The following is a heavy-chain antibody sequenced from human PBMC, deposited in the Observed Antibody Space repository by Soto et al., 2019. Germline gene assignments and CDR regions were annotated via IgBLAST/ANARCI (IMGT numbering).Heavy chain of an antibody. V-gene: IGHV2-5*02. D-gene: IGHD6-19*01. CDR2: IYWDDDK. CDR1: GFSLSTSGVG. CDR3: AQANPYSSGWYFDY. J-gene: IGHJ4*02. Sequence: QITLKESGPTLVKPTQTLTLTCTFSGFSLSTSGVGVGWIRQPPGKALEWLALIYWDDDKRYSPSLKSRLTITKDTSKNQVVLTMTIMDPVYTATYYCAQANPYSSGWYFDYWGLGTLVTVSS.